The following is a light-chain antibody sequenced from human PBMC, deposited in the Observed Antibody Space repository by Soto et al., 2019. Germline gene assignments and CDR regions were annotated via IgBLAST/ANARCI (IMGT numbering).Light chain of an antibody. V-gene: IGKV3D-11*02. CDR1: QSVSSN. Sequence: EIVMTQSPATLSVSPGERATLSCRASQSVSSNLAWYQQKPGQAPRLLIYGASSRATDIPARFSGSGAGTDFTLTISSLEPEDFAVYYCQQRSDWPITFGQGTRLEIK. J-gene: IGKJ5*01. CDR3: QQRSDWPIT. CDR2: GAS.